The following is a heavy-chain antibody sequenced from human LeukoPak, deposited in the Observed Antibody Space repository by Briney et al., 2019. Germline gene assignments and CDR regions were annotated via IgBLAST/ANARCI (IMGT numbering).Heavy chain of an antibody. J-gene: IGHJ4*02. V-gene: IGHV3-30*02. D-gene: IGHD2-2*01. CDR2: IWYGGSNK. Sequence: GGSLRLSCAASGFTFSSYGMHWVRQAPGKGPEWVAVIWYGGSNKYYADSVKGRFTISRDNSKNTLYLQMNSLRAEDTAVYYCAKCSEYQLLYCNYWGQGTLVTVSS. CDR1: GFTFSSYG. CDR3: AKCSEYQLLYCNY.